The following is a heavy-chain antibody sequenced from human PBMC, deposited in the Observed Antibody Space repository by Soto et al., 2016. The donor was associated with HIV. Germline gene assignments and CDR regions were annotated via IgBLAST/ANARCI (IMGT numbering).Heavy chain of an antibody. J-gene: IGHJ4*01. CDR2: IWYDGSNK. CDR3: AKDRGDRIAVAPDY. V-gene: IGHV3-30*18. Sequence: VQLVESGGGVVQPGRSLRLSCAASGFTFSSYGMHWVRQAPGKGLEWVAVIWYDGSNKYYADSVKGRFTISRDNSKNTLYLQMNSLRAEDTAMYYCAKDRGDRIAVAPDYWGQGNPGHRLL. CDR1: GFTFSSYG. D-gene: IGHD6-19*01.